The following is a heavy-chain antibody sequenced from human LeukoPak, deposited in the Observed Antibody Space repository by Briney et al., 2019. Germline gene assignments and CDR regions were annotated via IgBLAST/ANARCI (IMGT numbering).Heavy chain of an antibody. Sequence: GGSLRLSCAASGFTVSSNYMSWVRQAPGKGLEWVSVIYSGGSTYCADSVKGRFTISRHNSKNTLYLQMNSLRAEDTAVYYCAAWSSSWQYYYYYYGMDVWGQGTTVTVSS. D-gene: IGHD6-13*01. CDR1: GFTVSSNY. J-gene: IGHJ6*02. V-gene: IGHV3-53*04. CDR2: IYSGGST. CDR3: AAWSSSWQYYYYYYGMDV.